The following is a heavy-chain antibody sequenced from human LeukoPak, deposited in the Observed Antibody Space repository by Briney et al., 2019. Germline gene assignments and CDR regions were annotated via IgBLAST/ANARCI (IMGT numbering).Heavy chain of an antibody. V-gene: IGHV3-21*04. CDR1: GFTFSGYS. Sequence: KTGGSLRLSCAASGFTFSGYSMNWVRQAPGRGLEWVSSISSSSTYTYYADSVKGRFTFSRDNTKNSLYLQMNSLRAEDTAVYYCAKEYTGTFSPFPSYFDNWGQGALVTVSS. CDR2: ISSSSTYT. J-gene: IGHJ4*02. CDR3: AKEYTGTFSPFPSYFDN. D-gene: IGHD1-26*01.